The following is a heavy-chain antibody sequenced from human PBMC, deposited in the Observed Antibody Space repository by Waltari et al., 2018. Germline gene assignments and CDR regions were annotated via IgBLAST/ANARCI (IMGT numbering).Heavy chain of an antibody. V-gene: IGHV3-30*18. Sequence: QVQLVESGGAVDQPGRSLILSCAASGFTFSGYGMPWVRQATGKGLGWVAVIWYDGSNKYYADSVKGQFTISRDNSKNTLYLQMNSLRAEDTAMYYCAKRRALYGDNGPKDWYFDLWGRGTLVTVSS. CDR1: GFTFSGYG. CDR3: AKRRALYGDNGPKDWYFDL. D-gene: IGHD4-17*01. CDR2: IWYDGSNK. J-gene: IGHJ2*01.